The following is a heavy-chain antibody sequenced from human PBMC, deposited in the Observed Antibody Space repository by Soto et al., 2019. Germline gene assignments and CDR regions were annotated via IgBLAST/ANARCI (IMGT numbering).Heavy chain of an antibody. V-gene: IGHV4-39*01. CDR2: IHYSGNT. Sequence: QVQLQESGPGLVKPSETLSLTCTVSGGSIGSSGFYWGWIRQPPGKGLEWIGSIHYSGNTYYNPSLKSRVTISVDTYKNQFSLNMTSVTAADTAGYYCARHQVSVARIDYWGQGTLVTVSS. D-gene: IGHD6-19*01. CDR1: GGSIGSSGFY. CDR3: ARHQVSVARIDY. J-gene: IGHJ4*02.